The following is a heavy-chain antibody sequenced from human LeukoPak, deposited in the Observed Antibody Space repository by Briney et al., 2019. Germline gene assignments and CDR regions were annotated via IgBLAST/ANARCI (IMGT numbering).Heavy chain of an antibody. V-gene: IGHV7-4-1*02. D-gene: IGHD2-2*02. CDR2: INTNTGNP. Sequence: GASVKVSCKASGYTFTSYAMNWVRQAPGQGLEWMGWINTNTGNPTYAQGFTERFVFSLDTSVSTAYLQISSLKAEDTAVYYCVRDFPHCSSTSCYTLNYYYGMDVWGQGTTVTVSS. CDR3: VRDFPHCSSTSCYTLNYYYGMDV. J-gene: IGHJ6*02. CDR1: GYTFTSYA.